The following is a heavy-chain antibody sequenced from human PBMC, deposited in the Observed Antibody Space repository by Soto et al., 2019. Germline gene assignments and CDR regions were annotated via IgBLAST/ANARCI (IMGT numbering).Heavy chain of an antibody. Sequence: EVQLVESGGGLVQPGRSLRLSCTGSGFTLGAYAMSWVRQAPGKGLEWVGSIRSRAYGGTTEYAASVKGRFTISRDASKSIAYLQMDSLKTKDTAMYFCARYRLAADLSDFDYWGQGTLVTVSS. CDR2: IRSRAYGGTT. D-gene: IGHD6-25*01. CDR3: ARYRLAADLSDFDY. CDR1: GFTLGAYA. V-gene: IGHV3-49*04. J-gene: IGHJ4*02.